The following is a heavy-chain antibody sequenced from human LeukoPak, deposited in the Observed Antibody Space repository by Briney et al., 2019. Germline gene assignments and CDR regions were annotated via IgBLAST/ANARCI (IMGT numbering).Heavy chain of an antibody. D-gene: IGHD6-13*01. Sequence: ASVKVSCKASGYTFTGYYMHWVRQXPGQGXEWIGWIHPNSGDTNYAQNFQGRVTMTRDTSISTAYMELSRLRSDDTAVYYCARPTEYYSSRGWFDPWGQGTLVTVSS. V-gene: IGHV1-2*02. CDR3: ARPTEYYSSRGWFDP. CDR2: IHPNSGDT. J-gene: IGHJ5*02. CDR1: GYTFTGYY.